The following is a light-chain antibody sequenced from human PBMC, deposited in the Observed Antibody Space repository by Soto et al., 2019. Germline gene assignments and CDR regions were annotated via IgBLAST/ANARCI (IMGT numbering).Light chain of an antibody. Sequence: QSALTQPASVSRSPGQSLTISCTGTSSDVGGYNYVSWYQQHPGQVPKLTIYEVTNRPSGVSSRFSGSKSGNTASLTISGLQAEDEADYYCSSYTNSDTWVFGGGTKLTVL. J-gene: IGLJ3*02. CDR1: SSDVGGYNY. V-gene: IGLV2-14*01. CDR3: SSYTNSDTWV. CDR2: EVT.